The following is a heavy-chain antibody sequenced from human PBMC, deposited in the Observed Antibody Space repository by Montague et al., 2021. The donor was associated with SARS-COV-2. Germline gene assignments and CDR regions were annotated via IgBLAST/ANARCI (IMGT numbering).Heavy chain of an antibody. V-gene: IGHV3-48*03. CDR1: GFTFSSYE. CDR2: ISSSGSTI. Sequence: SLSLSCAASGFTFSSYEMNWVRQAPGKGLEWVSYISSSGSTIYYADSVKGRFTISRDNAKNSLYLQMNSLRAEDTAVYYCARSYDILTGYQSQALDYWGQGTLVTVSS. D-gene: IGHD3-9*01. J-gene: IGHJ4*02. CDR3: ARSYDILTGYQSQALDY.